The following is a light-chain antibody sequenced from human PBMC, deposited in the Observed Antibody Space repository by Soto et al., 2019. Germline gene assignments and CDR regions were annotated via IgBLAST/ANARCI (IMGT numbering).Light chain of an antibody. CDR1: SSDVGSYNL. CDR2: EGS. V-gene: IGLV2-23*01. Sequence: QSALTQPASVSGSPAQSITISCTGTSSDVGSYNLVSWYQQHPGKAPKLMIYEGSKRPSGVSNRFSGSKSGNTGYLTISGLQAEDEADYYWRSYAGSSSNYVFGTGTKGTVL. CDR3: RSYAGSSSNYV. J-gene: IGLJ1*01.